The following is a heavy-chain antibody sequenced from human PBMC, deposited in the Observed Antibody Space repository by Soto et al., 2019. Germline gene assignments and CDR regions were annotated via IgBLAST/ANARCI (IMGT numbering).Heavy chain of an antibody. Sequence: GGSLRLSCAASGFTFDDYAMHWVRQAPGKGLEWVSGISWNSGSIGYADSVKGRFTISRDNAKNSLYLQMNSLRAEDTALYYCAKDINEGVTGTNNYYYYMDVWGKGTTVTVSS. D-gene: IGHD1-20*01. CDR2: ISWNSGSI. CDR3: AKDINEGVTGTNNYYYYMDV. J-gene: IGHJ6*03. V-gene: IGHV3-9*01. CDR1: GFTFDDYA.